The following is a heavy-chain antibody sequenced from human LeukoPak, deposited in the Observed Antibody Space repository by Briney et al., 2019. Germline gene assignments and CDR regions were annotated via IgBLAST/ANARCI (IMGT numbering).Heavy chain of an antibody. V-gene: IGHV3-7*03. Sequence: PGGSLRLSCTASGFTFSNYWMSWVRQAPGKGLEWVANIKQDGSEKYHVDFLKGRFIVSRDNAKNSLYLQMNSLRAEDTAVYYCARDPVRRDSYWGQGTLVTVSS. CDR1: GFTFSNYW. D-gene: IGHD3-10*01. J-gene: IGHJ4*02. CDR2: IKQDGSEK. CDR3: ARDPVRRDSY.